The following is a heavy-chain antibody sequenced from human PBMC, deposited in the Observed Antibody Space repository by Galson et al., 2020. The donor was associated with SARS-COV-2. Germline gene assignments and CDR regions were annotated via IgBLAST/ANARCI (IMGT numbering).Heavy chain of an antibody. V-gene: IGHV1-2*02. Sequence: ASGFTFTDYYMNWVRQAPGQGLEWVGWINPYSGDTDQAQNFQGRVTMTSDTTINTAYMELSSLRSDDTAIYYCASGDYGVSWGQGTLITVSS. CDR2: INPYSGDT. D-gene: IGHD4-17*01. J-gene: IGHJ1*01. CDR1: GFTFTDYY. CDR3: ASGDYGVS.